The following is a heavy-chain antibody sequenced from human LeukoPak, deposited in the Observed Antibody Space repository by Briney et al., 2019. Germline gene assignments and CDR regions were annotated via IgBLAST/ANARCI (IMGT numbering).Heavy chain of an antibody. Sequence: SETLSLTCTVSGASISSYYWSWIRQPAGKGLEWIGRIFTSGITNYNPSLKSRVTMSVDTSKNQFSLNLSSVTAADTAVYYCARESSGSYYNPQGYMDVWGKGTTVTVSS. V-gene: IGHV4-4*07. CDR2: IFTSGIT. CDR3: ARESSGSYYNPQGYMDV. J-gene: IGHJ6*03. D-gene: IGHD3-10*01. CDR1: GASISSYY.